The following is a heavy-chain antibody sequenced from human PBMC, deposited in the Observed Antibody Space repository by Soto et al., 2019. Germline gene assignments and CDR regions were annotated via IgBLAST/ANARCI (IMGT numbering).Heavy chain of an antibody. J-gene: IGHJ5*02. CDR1: GGSISSVGYY. D-gene: IGHD5-12*01. Sequence: QVQLQESGPGLVKPSQTLSLTCTVSGGSISSVGYYWSWIRQHPGKGLEWIGYSYNSGSTHYNPSLKSRITMSVDTSKPQFSLKLSSVSVADTAVYFCARETVGTIDRWGQGTLVTVSS. CDR2: SYNSGST. CDR3: ARETVGTIDR. V-gene: IGHV4-31*03.